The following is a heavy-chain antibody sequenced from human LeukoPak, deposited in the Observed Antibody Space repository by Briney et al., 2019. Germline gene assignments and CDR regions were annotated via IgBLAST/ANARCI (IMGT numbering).Heavy chain of an antibody. J-gene: IGHJ3*02. D-gene: IGHD3-22*01. Sequence: ASVKVSCKASGYTFTSYYMHWVRQAPGQGLEWMGIINPSGGSTSYAQKFQGRVTMTRDTSTSTVYMGLSSLRSEDTAVYYCARGSLSDYYDSSGYFDIWGQGTMVTVSS. V-gene: IGHV1-46*01. CDR2: INPSGGST. CDR1: GYTFTSYY. CDR3: ARGSLSDYYDSSGYFDI.